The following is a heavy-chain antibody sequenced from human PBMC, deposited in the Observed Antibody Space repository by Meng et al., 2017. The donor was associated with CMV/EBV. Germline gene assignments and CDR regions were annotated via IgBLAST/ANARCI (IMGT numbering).Heavy chain of an antibody. CDR1: GFTFRDYY. D-gene: IGHD6-19*01. V-gene: IGHV1-2*02. CDR2: VNSNNDAT. CDR3: VRSSGWSLFDY. J-gene: IGHJ4*02. Sequence: QGQLVQSGAWMKKPGASVKVSCTTSGFTFRDYYIHWVRQAPGQGLEWMGWVNSNNDATNYARKFQGRVSMTRDTSISTAHMELSRLMSDDTAVYYCVRSSGWSLFDYWGQGTLVTVSS.